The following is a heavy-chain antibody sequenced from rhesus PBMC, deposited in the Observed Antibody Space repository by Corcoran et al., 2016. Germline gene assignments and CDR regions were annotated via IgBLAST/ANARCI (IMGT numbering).Heavy chain of an antibody. CDR3: AGHIAAGLAFDF. CDR1: GYSISSGYD. J-gene: IGHJ3*01. V-gene: IGHV4-76*01. Sequence: QVQLQESGPGVVKPSETLSLTCAVSGYSISSGYDWSWIRQPPGKGLELIGYIYGSSGSTNYNPSLKNRVTISNYTSQNQFSLKLSSVTAADTAVYYCAGHIAAGLAFDFWGQGLRVTVSS. D-gene: IGHD6-13*01. CDR2: IYGSSGST.